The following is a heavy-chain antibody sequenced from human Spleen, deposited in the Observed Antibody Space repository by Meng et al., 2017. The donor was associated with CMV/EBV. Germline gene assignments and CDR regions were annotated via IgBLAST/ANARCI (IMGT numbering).Heavy chain of an antibody. CDR1: GGSISRSGYS. CDR3: ARVPGNWSGA. Sequence: LTCTVPGGSISRSGYSWGWIRQPPGKGLEWIGSFYYTGSTQYNPSLKTRVSISVDTSKNQFSLKVKSVTAADTAVYYCARVPGNWSGAWGQGTLVTVSS. D-gene: IGHD1-1*01. J-gene: IGHJ5*02. CDR2: FYYTGST. V-gene: IGHV4-39*01.